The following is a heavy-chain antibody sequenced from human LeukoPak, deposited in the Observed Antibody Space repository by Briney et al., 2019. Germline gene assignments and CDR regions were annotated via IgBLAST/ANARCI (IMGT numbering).Heavy chain of an antibody. V-gene: IGHV4-59*01. D-gene: IGHD2-2*01. Sequence: SETLSLTCTVSGGSISSYYWSWIRQPPGKGLEWIGYIYYSGSTNYNPSLKSRVPISVDTSKNQISLKLSSVTAADTAVYYCARGNFRYSSSTSCYRPDYYYMDVWGKGTTVTVSS. CDR1: GGSISSYY. J-gene: IGHJ6*03. CDR3: ARGNFRYSSSTSCYRPDYYYMDV. CDR2: IYYSGST.